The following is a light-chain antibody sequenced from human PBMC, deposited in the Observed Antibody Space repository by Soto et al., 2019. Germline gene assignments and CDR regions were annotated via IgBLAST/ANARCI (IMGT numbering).Light chain of an antibody. CDR3: QTWDSKTGV. CDR1: SGHSNSL. CDR2: FEGSGGY. J-gene: IGLJ3*02. V-gene: IGLV4-60*03. Sequence: QLVLTQSSSASASLGSSVRLTCTLTSGHSNSLIAWHQQQPGKAPRYLMKFEGSGGYNKGSGVPDRFSGSSSGADRYLTISNLQSEDEAHYYCQTWDSKTGVFGGGTKVTVL.